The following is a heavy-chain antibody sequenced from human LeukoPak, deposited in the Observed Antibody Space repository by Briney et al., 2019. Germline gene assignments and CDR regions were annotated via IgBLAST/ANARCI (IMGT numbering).Heavy chain of an antibody. J-gene: IGHJ5*02. V-gene: IGHV3-23*01. D-gene: IGHD1-1*01. CDR3: VRGWQQLGS. Sequence: GGSLRLSCAASGFIFSSYAMTWVRQAPGKGLEWVSSLTGGSDNSEHADSVKGRFSISRDNSKNTLYLQMNSLTAEDTAVYYCVRGWQQLGSWGRGTLVTVSS. CDR2: LTGGSDNS. CDR1: GFIFSSYA.